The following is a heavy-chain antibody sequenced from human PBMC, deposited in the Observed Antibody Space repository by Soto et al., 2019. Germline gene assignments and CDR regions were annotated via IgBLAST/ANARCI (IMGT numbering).Heavy chain of an antibody. V-gene: IGHV3-30*18. D-gene: IGHD2-21*02. J-gene: IGHJ4*02. CDR1: GFTFSNFG. CDR3: VKDRGVTRLDY. CDR2: ISYDGSIK. Sequence: GGSLRLSCAASGFTFSNFGIHWVRQTPGKGLEWVAVISYDGSIKYYGDSVKGRFTISRDNSKNTLYLQMNSLRPEDTALYYCVKDRGVTRLDYWGQGTLVTVSS.